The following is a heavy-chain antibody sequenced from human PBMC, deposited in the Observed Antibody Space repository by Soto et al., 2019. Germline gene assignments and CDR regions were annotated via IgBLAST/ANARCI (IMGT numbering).Heavy chain of an antibody. D-gene: IGHD2-15*01. J-gene: IGHJ3*02. CDR3: ARVRIVVVVAATTGGAFDI. CDR2: INPNSGGT. CDR1: RYTFTGYY. Sequence: ASVKVSCKASRYTFTGYYMHWVRQAPGQGLEWMGWINPNSGGTNYAQKFQGRVTMTRDTSISTAYMELSRLRSDDTAVYYCARVRIVVVVAATTGGAFDIWGQGTMVTVSS. V-gene: IGHV1-2*02.